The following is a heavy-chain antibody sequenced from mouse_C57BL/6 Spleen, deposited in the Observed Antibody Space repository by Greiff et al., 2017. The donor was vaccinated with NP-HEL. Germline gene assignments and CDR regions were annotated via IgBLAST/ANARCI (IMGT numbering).Heavy chain of an antibody. D-gene: IGHD2-4*01. CDR3: ARARDDYDGWYFDV. CDR1: GYTFTDYN. V-gene: IGHV1-18*01. J-gene: IGHJ1*03. CDR2: INPNNGGT. Sequence: EVQLQQSGPELVKPGASVKIPCKASGYTFTDYNMDWVKQSHGKSLEWIGDINPNNGGTIYNQKFKGKATLTVDKSSSTAYMELRSLTSEDTAVYYCARARDDYDGWYFDVWGTGTTVTVSS.